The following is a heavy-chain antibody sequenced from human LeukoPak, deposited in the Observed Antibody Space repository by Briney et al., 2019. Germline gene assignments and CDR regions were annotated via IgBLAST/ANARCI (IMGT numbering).Heavy chain of an antibody. CDR3: ARDGLSTPYYYNSSGYSPFDY. D-gene: IGHD3-22*01. Sequence: GGSLRLSCAASGFTFSSYWMSWVRQAPGKGLEWVANIKQDGSEKYYVDSVKGRFTISRDNAKNSLYLQMNSLRAEDTAVYYCARDGLSTPYYYNSSGYSPFDYWGQGTLVTVSS. CDR2: IKQDGSEK. CDR1: GFTFSSYW. J-gene: IGHJ4*02. V-gene: IGHV3-7*01.